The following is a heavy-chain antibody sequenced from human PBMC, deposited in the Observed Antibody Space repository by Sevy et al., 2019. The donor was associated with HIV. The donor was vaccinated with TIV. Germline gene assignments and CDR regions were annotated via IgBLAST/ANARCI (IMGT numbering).Heavy chain of an antibody. J-gene: IGHJ3*02. V-gene: IGHV3-53*01. CDR3: AREYAARALHSFDI. CDR1: GFTVSDDY. D-gene: IGHD1-26*01. CDR2: IYTGGST. Sequence: GGSLRLSCAASGFTVSDDYMSWVRQAPGKGLEWVSVIYTGGSTDYADSVKGRFTISRDNYKNKLYLQMNSLRPEDTAVYYWAREYAARALHSFDIWGQGTMVTVSS.